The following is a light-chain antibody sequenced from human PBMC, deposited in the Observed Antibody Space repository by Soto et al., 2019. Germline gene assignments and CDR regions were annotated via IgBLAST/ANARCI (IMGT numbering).Light chain of an antibody. CDR3: CAYVGSGTLGA. Sequence: QSVLTQPASVSGSPGQSITISCTGTSSDVGSFKFVSWYQQHPGKAPKLMIYDVNKRPSGVSNRFSGSKSGNTASLTISGLQAEDEADYYCCAYVGSGTLGALGGGTKLTVL. J-gene: IGLJ2*01. CDR1: SSDVGSFKF. V-gene: IGLV2-23*02. CDR2: DVN.